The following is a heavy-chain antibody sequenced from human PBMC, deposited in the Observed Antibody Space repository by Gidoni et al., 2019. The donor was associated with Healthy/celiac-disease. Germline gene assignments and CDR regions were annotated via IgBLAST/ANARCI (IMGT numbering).Heavy chain of an antibody. CDR3: AADKARAYYGWAFDI. CDR2: IVVGSGNT. D-gene: IGHD3-10*01. Sequence: QMQLVHSGPEAKKPGTSVKVSCKASGFTFTSSAMQGVRQARGQRLEWIGWIVVGSGNTNYAQKFQERVTITRDMSTSTAYMELSSLRSEDTAVYYCAADKARAYYGWAFDIWGQGTMVTVSS. V-gene: IGHV1-58*02. CDR1: GFTFTSSA. J-gene: IGHJ3*02.